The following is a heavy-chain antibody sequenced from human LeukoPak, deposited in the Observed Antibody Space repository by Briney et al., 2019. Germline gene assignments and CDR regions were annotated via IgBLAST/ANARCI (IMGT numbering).Heavy chain of an antibody. Sequence: SETLSLTCTVSGGSISGYYWSWIRQPAGRGLEWIGHIYTTGSTNYNPSLKSRVSMSVDTSNNQFSLRLTSVTAANTAVYYCARGGTKAAATFDYWGQGTLVTVFS. CDR2: IYTTGST. CDR3: ARGGTKAAATFDY. J-gene: IGHJ4*02. D-gene: IGHD2-2*01. V-gene: IGHV4-4*07. CDR1: GGSISGYY.